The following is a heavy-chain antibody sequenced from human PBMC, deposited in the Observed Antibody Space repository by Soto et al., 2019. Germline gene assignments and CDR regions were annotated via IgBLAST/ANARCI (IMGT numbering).Heavy chain of an antibody. D-gene: IGHD3-9*01. CDR3: ARYHDYDILTGRNWFAP. J-gene: IGHJ5*02. CDR2: IYYSGST. V-gene: IGHV4-31*03. Sequence: PSETLSLTCTVSGGSISSGGYYWSWIRQHPGKGLEWIGYIYYSGSTYYNPSLKSRVTISVDTSKNQFSLKLSSVTAADTAVYYCARYHDYDILTGRNWFAPWGQGTLVTVSS. CDR1: GGSISSGGYY.